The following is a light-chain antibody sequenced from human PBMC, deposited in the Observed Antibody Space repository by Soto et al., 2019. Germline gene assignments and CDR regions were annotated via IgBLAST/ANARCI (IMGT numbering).Light chain of an antibody. J-gene: IGKJ1*01. CDR1: QGISSY. V-gene: IGKV1-8*01. CDR3: QQYYTYPWT. CDR2: ATS. Sequence: AIQMTQSPSSLSASAGDKVTITCRASQGISSYLGWFQQKPGRPPKLLVSATSTLQSDVPSRFSGSGSGTDFTLTIGCLQSEDFATYYCQQYYTYPWTFGQGTKVDIK.